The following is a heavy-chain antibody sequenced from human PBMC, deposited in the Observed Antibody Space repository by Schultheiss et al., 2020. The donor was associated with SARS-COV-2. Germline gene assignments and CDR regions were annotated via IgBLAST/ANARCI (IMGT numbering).Heavy chain of an antibody. CDR2: IYYSGST. Sequence: SETLSLTCTVSGGSISSGGYSWSWIRQPPGKGLEWIGYIYYSGSTNYNPSLKSRVTMSVDTSKNQFSLKLSSVTAADTAVYYCARLMNDYIWGSYRYGSGWFDPWGQGTLVTVSS. CDR3: ARLMNDYIWGSYRYGSGWFDP. CDR1: GGSISSGGYS. D-gene: IGHD3-16*02. J-gene: IGHJ5*02. V-gene: IGHV4-61*08.